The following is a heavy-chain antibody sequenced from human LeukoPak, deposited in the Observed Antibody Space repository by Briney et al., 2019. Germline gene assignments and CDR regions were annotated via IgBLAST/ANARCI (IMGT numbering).Heavy chain of an antibody. CDR1: GFTFSSFW. CDR3: AELGITMIGGV. J-gene: IGHJ6*04. V-gene: IGHV3-48*04. D-gene: IGHD3-10*02. CDR2: ISSSGSTI. Sequence: GVSLRLSCAASGFTFSSFWMHWVRQAPGKGLEWVSYISSSGSTIYYADSVKGRFTISRDDAKNSLYLQMNSLRAEDTAVYYCAELGITMIGGVWGKGTTVTISS.